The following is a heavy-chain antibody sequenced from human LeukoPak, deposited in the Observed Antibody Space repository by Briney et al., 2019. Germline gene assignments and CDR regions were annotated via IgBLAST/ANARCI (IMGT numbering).Heavy chain of an antibody. CDR1: GFTFSNYW. CDR2: IRQDESEK. V-gene: IGHV3-7*01. D-gene: IGHD5-18*01. Sequence: GSLRLSCVASGFTFSNYWMNWVRQAPGKGLEWVANIRQDESEKYYVDSVKGRFTISRDNAKNSLYLQMNSLRAEDTAIYYCARDGSRGYSYGYSDYWGQGILVTVAS. CDR3: ARDGSRGYSYGYSDY. J-gene: IGHJ4*02.